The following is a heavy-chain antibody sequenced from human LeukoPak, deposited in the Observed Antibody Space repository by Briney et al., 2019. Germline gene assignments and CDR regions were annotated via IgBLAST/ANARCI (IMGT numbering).Heavy chain of an antibody. D-gene: IGHD3-9*01. CDR3: ARADYDSPNWFDP. CDR1: GYTFSSYG. Sequence: ASVKVSCKASGYTFSSYGIAWVRQAPGQGLEWMGWISGYNGNTYYAQKLQGRVSMTTDTSTTTAYMELRSLRAHDTAVYYCARADYDSPNWFDPWREGTLVSVCS. J-gene: IGHJ5*02. CDR2: ISGYNGNT. V-gene: IGHV1-18*01.